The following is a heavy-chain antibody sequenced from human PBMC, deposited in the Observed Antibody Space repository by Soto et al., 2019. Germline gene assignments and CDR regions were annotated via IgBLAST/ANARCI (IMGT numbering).Heavy chain of an antibody. CDR2: ISTYNGYT. J-gene: IGHJ4*02. CDR3: ARDCSGGSCQLDY. CDR1: GYKYNSYG. V-gene: IGHV1-18*01. D-gene: IGHD2-15*01. Sequence: QVPLVQSGVEVKKPGASVRVSCKASGYKYNSYGISWVRQAPGQGLEWMGWISTYNGYTTYAQKFQDRVTMTTDTSTSTAYMELRSLRSDDTAVYFCARDCSGGSCQLDYWGQGSLVTVSS.